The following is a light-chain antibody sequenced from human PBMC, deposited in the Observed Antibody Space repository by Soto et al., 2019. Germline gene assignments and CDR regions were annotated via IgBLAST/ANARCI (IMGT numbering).Light chain of an antibody. J-gene: IGKJ2*01. CDR2: GAS. Sequence: EIVMTQSPATLSVSPGDRATLSCRASQSVSSNLAWYQQKPGQAPRLLIYGASTRATGIPARFSGNGSGTEFTLTISSLQSDDCAVYYCQQYDKWPPFTFGQGAKLGIK. CDR3: QQYDKWPPFT. V-gene: IGKV3-15*01. CDR1: QSVSSN.